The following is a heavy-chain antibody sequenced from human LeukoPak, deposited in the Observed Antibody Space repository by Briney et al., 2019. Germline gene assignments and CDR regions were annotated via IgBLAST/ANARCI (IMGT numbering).Heavy chain of an antibody. J-gene: IGHJ5*02. CDR1: GGSISSYY. CDR3: ARGVSSYYDSSGYYPPTA. Sequence: SETLSLTCTVSGGSISSYYWSWIRQPPGKGLEWIGYIYYSGSTNYNPSLKSRVTISVDTSKNQSSLKLSSVTAADTAVYYCARGVSSYYDSSGYYPPTAWGQGTLVTVSS. V-gene: IGHV4-59*01. CDR2: IYYSGST. D-gene: IGHD3-22*01.